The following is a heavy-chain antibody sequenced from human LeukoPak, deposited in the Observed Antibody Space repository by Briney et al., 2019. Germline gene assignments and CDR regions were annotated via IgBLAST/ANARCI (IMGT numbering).Heavy chain of an antibody. D-gene: IGHD3-10*01. CDR3: ARYAEDYYGSGSLPFQH. J-gene: IGHJ1*01. V-gene: IGHV5-51*01. CDR2: SYPGDSDT. CDR1: GYSFTSYW. Sequence: GESLKISCKASGYSFTSYWIGWVRQMPGKGLEWMGISYPGDSDTRYSPSFQGQVTISADKSISTAYLQWSSLKASDTAMYYCARYAEDYYGSGSLPFQHWGQGTLVTVSS.